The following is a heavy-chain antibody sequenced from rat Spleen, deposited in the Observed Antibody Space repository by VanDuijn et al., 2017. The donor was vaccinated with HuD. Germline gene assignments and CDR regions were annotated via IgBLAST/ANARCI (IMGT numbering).Heavy chain of an antibody. Sequence: EVKLVESGGGLVQPGRSLKLSCAASGFNFNDYWMGWVRQAPGKGLEWVASIPNGGPNTYYSDSVKDRFTISRDNTKNTLYLQMNSLRSEDTATYYCARQNWPYYFDYWGQGVMVTVSS. CDR3: ARQNWPYYFDY. CDR2: IPNGGPNT. D-gene: IGHD5-1*01. CDR1: GFNFNDYW. V-gene: IGHV5-31*01. J-gene: IGHJ2*01.